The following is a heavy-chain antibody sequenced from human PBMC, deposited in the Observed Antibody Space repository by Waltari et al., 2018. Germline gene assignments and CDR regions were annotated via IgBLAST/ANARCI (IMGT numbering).Heavy chain of an antibody. CDR1: GYTFTGYY. CDR2: IQSNSGGA. J-gene: IGHJ6*02. V-gene: IGHV1-2*02. CDR3: ARDQSMTNYYYGMDV. Sequence: QVQLMQSGAEVKKPGASVKVSCKASGYTFTGYYIHWVRQTPGQGLEWMGGIQSNSGGANFAQRFQGRVTMTRDTSTSPVYMELSRLTFDDTAVYYCARDQSMTNYYYGMDVWGQGTTVTVS.